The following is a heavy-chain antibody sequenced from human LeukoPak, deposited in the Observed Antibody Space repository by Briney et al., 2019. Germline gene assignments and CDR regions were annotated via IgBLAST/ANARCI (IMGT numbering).Heavy chain of an antibody. D-gene: IGHD2-15*01. Sequence: GGSLRLPCAASGFTFSIYSMNWVRQAPGKGLEWVSYISSSSNTIYYADSVKGRFTISRDNAKNSVYLQMSSLRDEDTAVYYCARDRGYFSYWGQGTLVTVSS. CDR1: GFTFSIYS. CDR2: ISSSSNTI. CDR3: ARDRGYFSY. V-gene: IGHV3-48*02. J-gene: IGHJ4*02.